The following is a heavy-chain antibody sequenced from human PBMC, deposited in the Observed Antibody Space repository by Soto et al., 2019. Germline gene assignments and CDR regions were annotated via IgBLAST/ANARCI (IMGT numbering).Heavy chain of an antibody. CDR1: GFTFSDYD. V-gene: IGHV3-11*01. Sequence: GGYLRVSCAASGFTFSDYDMSWIRQAPGKGLEWISFVSSSGTTMYYADSVKGRFTISRDNAKNSLYLQMNSLRAEDTAVYYSARMGPRAARPTYWGQGTLVTVSS. CDR3: ARMGPRAARPTY. J-gene: IGHJ4*02. D-gene: IGHD6-6*01. CDR2: VSSSGTTM.